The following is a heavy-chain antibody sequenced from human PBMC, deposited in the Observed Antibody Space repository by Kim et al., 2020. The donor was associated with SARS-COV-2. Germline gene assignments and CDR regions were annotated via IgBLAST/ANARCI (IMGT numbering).Heavy chain of an antibody. CDR3: ARALDYYDSSGFDY. V-gene: IGHV3-66*01. CDR2: IYSGGST. CDR1: GFTVSSNY. D-gene: IGHD3-22*01. Sequence: GGSLRLSCAASGFTVSSNYMSWVRQAPGKGLEWVSVIYSGGSTYYADSVKGRFTISRDNSKNTLYLQMNSLRAEDTAVYYCARALDYYDSSGFDYWGQGTLVTVSS. J-gene: IGHJ4*02.